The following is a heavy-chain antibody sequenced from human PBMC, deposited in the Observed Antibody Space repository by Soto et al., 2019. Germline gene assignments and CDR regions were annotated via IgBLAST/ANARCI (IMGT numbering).Heavy chain of an antibody. D-gene: IGHD6-6*01. CDR1: GGSFSGYY. CDR3: AVAARPSNWFDP. V-gene: IGHV4-34*01. J-gene: IGHJ5*02. CDR2: INHSGST. Sequence: PSETLSLTCAVYGGSFSGYYWSWIRQPPGKGLEWIGEINHSGSTNYNPSLKSRVTISVDTSKNQFSLKLSSVTAADTAVYYCAVAARPSNWFDPWGQGTLVTVSS.